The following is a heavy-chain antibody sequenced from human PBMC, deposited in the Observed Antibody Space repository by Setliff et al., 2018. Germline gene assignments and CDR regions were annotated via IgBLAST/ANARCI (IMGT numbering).Heavy chain of an antibody. CDR3: ARSPPNRGSGSGWYGDF. D-gene: IGHD6-19*01. Sequence: ASVKVSCKGSGYTFSTYAIIWMRQAPGQGLEWMGWISVYNGYIVYAQNFQGRVTLTTDTPTSTAYMELRGLISDDTAVYYCARSPPNRGSGSGWYGDFWGQGTLVTVSS. CDR2: ISVYNGYI. CDR1: GYTFSTYA. V-gene: IGHV1-18*01. J-gene: IGHJ4*02.